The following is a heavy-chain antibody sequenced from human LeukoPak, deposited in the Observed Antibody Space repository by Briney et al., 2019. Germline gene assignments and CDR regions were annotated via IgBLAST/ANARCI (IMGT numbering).Heavy chain of an antibody. J-gene: IGHJ4*02. Sequence: GGSLRLSCAASGFSRYSMTWVRQAPGKGLEWVSYISSGSSTIYYADSVKGRFTISRDNAKNSLYLQMNSLRDEDTAVYYCARAVGATTRGFFDYWGQGTLVTVSS. CDR3: ARAVGATTRGFFDY. CDR2: ISSGSSTI. V-gene: IGHV3-48*02. D-gene: IGHD1-26*01. CDR1: GFSRYS.